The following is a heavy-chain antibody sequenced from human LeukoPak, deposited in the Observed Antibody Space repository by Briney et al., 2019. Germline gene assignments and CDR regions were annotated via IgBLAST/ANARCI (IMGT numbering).Heavy chain of an antibody. D-gene: IGHD6-13*01. CDR3: ARVKRIAAAGMEFDP. J-gene: IGHJ5*02. Sequence: SETLSLTCTVSGGSISSYYWSWIRQPAGKGLAWIGRIYTSGSTNYNPSLKSRVTMSVDTSKNQFSLKLSSVTAADTAVYYCARVKRIAAAGMEFDPWGQGTLVTVSS. V-gene: IGHV4-4*07. CDR2: IYTSGST. CDR1: GGSISSYY.